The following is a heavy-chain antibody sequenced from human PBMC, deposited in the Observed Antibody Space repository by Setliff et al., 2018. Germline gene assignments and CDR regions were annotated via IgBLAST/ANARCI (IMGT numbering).Heavy chain of an antibody. J-gene: IGHJ4*02. CDR3: ARMSTSGPHYDY. CDR1: GYSFSSNA. D-gene: IGHD2-8*02. V-gene: IGHV1-3*01. CDR2: IHAGSSNT. Sequence: GASVKVSCKASGYSFSSNASHWVRQAPGQTLEWMGWIHAGSSNTLYSQRFQDRITISRDTSATTVHMELSSLRSDDTAVYYCARMSTSGPHYDYWGQGTLVTSPQ.